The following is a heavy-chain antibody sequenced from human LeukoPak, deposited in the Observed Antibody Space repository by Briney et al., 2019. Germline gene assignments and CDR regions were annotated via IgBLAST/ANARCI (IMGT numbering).Heavy chain of an antibody. CDR1: GFTFSSYG. V-gene: IGHV3-30*18. CDR3: AKGDATVTDY. CDR2: ISYDGSNK. D-gene: IGHD4-17*01. Sequence: PGGSLRLSCAASGFTFSSYGMHWVRQAPGKGLEWVAVISYDGSNKYYADSVKGRFTISRDNSKNTLYLQMNSLRAEDTAVYYCAKGDATVTDYWGQGTLVTVSS. J-gene: IGHJ4*02.